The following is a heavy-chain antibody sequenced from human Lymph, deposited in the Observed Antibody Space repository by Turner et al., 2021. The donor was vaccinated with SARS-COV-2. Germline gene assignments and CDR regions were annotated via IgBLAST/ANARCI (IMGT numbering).Heavy chain of an antibody. CDR1: GFTFSSSA. Sequence: QMQLLQSGPEVKKPGTSVKVSCKASGFTFSSSAVQWVRQARGQRLEWIGWIVVGSGNTNYAQKFQERVTITRDMSTSTAYVNLSSLRSEDTAVCYCAAPYCSGGTCSDGFDIWGQGTMVTVSS. D-gene: IGHD2-15*01. CDR2: IVVGSGNT. CDR3: AAPYCSGGTCSDGFDI. V-gene: IGHV1-58*01. J-gene: IGHJ3*02.